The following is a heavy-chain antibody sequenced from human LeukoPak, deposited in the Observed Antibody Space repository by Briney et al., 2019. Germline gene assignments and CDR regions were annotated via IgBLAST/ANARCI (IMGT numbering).Heavy chain of an antibody. Sequence: ASVKVSCKTSGYTFTSYDINWVRQAPGQGLEWMGWMNPKTTNTGYAQKFQGRVTMTRNTSISTAYMELSSLRSEDSAVYYCARVRRKHLWFGETAFYYFDYWGQGTLVTVSS. CDR1: GYTFTSYD. D-gene: IGHD3-10*01. V-gene: IGHV1-8*01. CDR2: MNPKTTNT. CDR3: ARVRRKHLWFGETAFYYFDY. J-gene: IGHJ4*02.